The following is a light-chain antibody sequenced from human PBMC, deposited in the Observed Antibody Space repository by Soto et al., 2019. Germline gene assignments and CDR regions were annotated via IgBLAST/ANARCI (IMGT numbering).Light chain of an antibody. CDR2: EVS. CDR1: SSDVGGYNY. V-gene: IGLV2-14*01. Sequence: QAASVSGSPGQSITISCTGTSSDVGGYNYVSWYQQHPGKAPKVMIYEVSKRPSGVSNRFSGSKSGNTASLTISGLQAEDEADYYCSSYTSSSTRVFGTGTKLTVL. J-gene: IGLJ1*01. CDR3: SSYTSSSTRV.